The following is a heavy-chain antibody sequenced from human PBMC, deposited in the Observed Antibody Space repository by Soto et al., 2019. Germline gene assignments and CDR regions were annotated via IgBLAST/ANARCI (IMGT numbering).Heavy chain of an antibody. CDR1: GGSFSGYY. CDR2: INHSGST. CDR3: ARYRKTYDYDSSGRNWFDP. D-gene: IGHD3-22*01. J-gene: IGHJ5*02. Sequence: KPSETLSLTCAVYGGSFSGYYWSWIRQPPGKGLEWIGEINHSGSTNYNPSLKSRVTISVDTSKNQFSLKLSSVTAADTAVYYCARYRKTYDYDSSGRNWFDPWGQGTLVTVSS. V-gene: IGHV4-34*01.